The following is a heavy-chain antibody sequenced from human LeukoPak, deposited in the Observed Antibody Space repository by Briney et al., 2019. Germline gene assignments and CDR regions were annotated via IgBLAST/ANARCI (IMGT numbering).Heavy chain of an antibody. Sequence: SETLSLTCIVSGDSVSSSRYYWGWIRQPPGRGLEWIGSIYYSGTTFYNPSLKSRVTISVDTSKNQFSMKLTSVTAADTAVYYCARVGSYGGNSGYYYYMDVWGKGTTVTVSS. CDR3: ARVGSYGGNSGYYYYMDV. CDR2: IYYSGTT. J-gene: IGHJ6*03. D-gene: IGHD4-23*01. CDR1: GDSVSSSRYY. V-gene: IGHV4-39*01.